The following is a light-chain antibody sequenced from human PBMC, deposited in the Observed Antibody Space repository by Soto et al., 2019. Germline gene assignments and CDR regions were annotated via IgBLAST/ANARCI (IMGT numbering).Light chain of an antibody. CDR1: SSDVGSYNL. CDR2: AGY. Sequence: QSALTQPASVSGSPGQSITISCTGTSSDVGSYNLVPWYQQHPGKAPKLMIYAGYKQPAGVSNRFSGSKSGNTASLTISGLQAEDEADYYCCSYAGSSTVVFGGGTKLTVL. CDR3: CSYAGSSTVV. V-gene: IGLV2-23*01. J-gene: IGLJ2*01.